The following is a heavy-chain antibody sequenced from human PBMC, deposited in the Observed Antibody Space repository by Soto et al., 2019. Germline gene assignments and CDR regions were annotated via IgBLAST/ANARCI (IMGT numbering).Heavy chain of an antibody. V-gene: IGHV4-59*01. CDR2: ISYRGST. D-gene: IGHD3-22*01. CDR3: ASSGIVGREVNTWFDP. CDR1: SGSITTSY. Sequence: SETLSLTCTVSSGSITTSYWSWIRQPLGKALEWIGYISYRGSTNYNPSLKSRLTISIDTSKSQISLKLTSMTTADTAVYYCASSGIVGREVNTWFDPWGQGTLVTVSS. J-gene: IGHJ5*02.